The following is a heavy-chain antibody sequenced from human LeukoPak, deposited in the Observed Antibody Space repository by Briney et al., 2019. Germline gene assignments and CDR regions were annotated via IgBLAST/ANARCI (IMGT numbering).Heavy chain of an antibody. CDR1: GGTLSSYA. J-gene: IGHJ4*02. CDR3: ARGGNYYDSSGYDY. Sequence: ASEKVSCKASGGTLSSYAISWVRQAPGQGLEWMGGIIPIFGTANYAQKFQGRVTITTDESTSTAYMELSSLRSEDTAVYYCARGGNYYDSSGYDYWGQGTLVTVSS. CDR2: IIPIFGTA. D-gene: IGHD3-22*01. V-gene: IGHV1-69*05.